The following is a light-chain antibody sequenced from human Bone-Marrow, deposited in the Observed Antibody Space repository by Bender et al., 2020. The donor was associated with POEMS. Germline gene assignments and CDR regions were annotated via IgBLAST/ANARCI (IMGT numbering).Light chain of an antibody. CDR2: HSN. CDR3: QAWDSNTPYV. CDR1: KLGNKY. Sequence: SYELTQPPSVSVSPGQTASITCSGDKLGNKYTSWYQQKPGQSPVVVIYHSNMRPSGIPERFSGSNSGNTATLTISGTQAMDEADYYCQAWDSNTPYVFGTGTKVTVL. V-gene: IGLV3-1*01. J-gene: IGLJ1*01.